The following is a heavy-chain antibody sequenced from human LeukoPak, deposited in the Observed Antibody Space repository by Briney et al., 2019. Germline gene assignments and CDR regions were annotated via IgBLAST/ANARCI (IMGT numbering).Heavy chain of an antibody. D-gene: IGHD3-16*01. Sequence: SETLSLTCAVYGGSFSGYYWSWIRRPPGKGLEWIGSIYDSGSTYYNPSLKSRVTISVDTSKNQFSLKLNSVTAADTAVYYCARHYGPWGQGTLVTVSS. CDR3: ARHYGP. CDR1: GGSFSGYY. J-gene: IGHJ5*02. V-gene: IGHV4-34*01. CDR2: IYDSGST.